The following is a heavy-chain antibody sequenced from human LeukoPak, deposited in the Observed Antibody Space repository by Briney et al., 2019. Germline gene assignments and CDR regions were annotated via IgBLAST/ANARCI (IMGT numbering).Heavy chain of an antibody. CDR3: AKGVYSSSWYYFDY. CDR2: ISCDGSNK. D-gene: IGHD6-13*01. V-gene: IGHV3-30*18. CDR1: GFTFSSYG. Sequence: PRGSLRLSCAASGFTFSSYGMHWVRQAPGKGLEWVAVISCDGSNKYYADSVKGRFTISRDNSKNTLYLQMNSLRAEDTAVYYCAKGVYSSSWYYFDYWGQGTLVTVSS. J-gene: IGHJ4*02.